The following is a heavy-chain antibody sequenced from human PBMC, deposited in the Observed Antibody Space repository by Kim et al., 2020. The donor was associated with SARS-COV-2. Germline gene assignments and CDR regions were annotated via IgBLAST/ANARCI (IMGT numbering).Heavy chain of an antibody. V-gene: IGHV1-69*04. D-gene: IGHD4-17*01. CDR2: IIXILGIA. Sequence: SVKVSCKSSGGTFSSYAISWVRQAPGQGLEWMGRIIXILGIANYAQKFQGRVTITADXSTSTAYXELSSLRSXDTAGXXCAXXLHGXXKGXXXPWX. CDR1: GGTFSSYA. CDR3: AXXLHGXXKGXXXP. J-gene: IGHJ5*02.